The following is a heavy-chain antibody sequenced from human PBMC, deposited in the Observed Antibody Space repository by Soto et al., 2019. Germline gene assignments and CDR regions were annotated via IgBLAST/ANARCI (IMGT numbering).Heavy chain of an antibody. V-gene: IGHV1-46*01. J-gene: IGHJ4*02. CDR2: INPSGGST. CDR3: ARVLDCSGGTGCGNDY. CDR1: GYTFTSYY. D-gene: IGHD2-15*01. Sequence: GASVKVSCKASGYTFTSYYMHWVRQAPGQGLEWMGIINPSGGSTSYAQKFQGRVTMTRDTSTSTVYMELSSLRSEDTAVYYCARVLDCSGGTGCGNDYWGQGTLVTVSS.